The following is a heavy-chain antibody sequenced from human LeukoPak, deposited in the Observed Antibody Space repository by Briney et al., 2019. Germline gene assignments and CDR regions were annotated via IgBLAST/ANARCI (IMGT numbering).Heavy chain of an antibody. CDR3: ARGSFCSSTSCYTYYFDY. Sequence: EASVKVSCKASGYTFTSYGISWVRQAPGQGLEWMRWISAYSGNTNYAQKLQGRVTMTTDTSTSTAYMELRSLRSDDTAVYYCARGSFCSSTSCYTYYFDYWGQGTLVTVSS. CDR2: ISAYSGNT. D-gene: IGHD2-2*02. CDR1: GYTFTSYG. V-gene: IGHV1-18*04. J-gene: IGHJ4*02.